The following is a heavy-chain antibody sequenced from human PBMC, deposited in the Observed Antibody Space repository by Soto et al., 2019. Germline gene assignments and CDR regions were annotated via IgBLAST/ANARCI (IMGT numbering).Heavy chain of an antibody. CDR1: GGSISSYY. Sequence: SETLSLTCTVSGGSISSYYWSWIRQPAGKGLEWIGRIYASGGTNYNPSLKSRVTMSADTSKNQFSLKLSSVTAADTAVYYCAREKGYISGPKNFDYWGQGTLVTVSS. CDR2: IYASGGT. J-gene: IGHJ4*02. D-gene: IGHD5-12*01. V-gene: IGHV4-4*07. CDR3: AREKGYISGPKNFDY.